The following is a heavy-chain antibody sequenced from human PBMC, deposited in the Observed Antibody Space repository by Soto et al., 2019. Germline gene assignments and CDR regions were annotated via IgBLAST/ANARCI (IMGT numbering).Heavy chain of an antibody. CDR3: ARVRATDYEIDY. CDR2: IKRDGSEK. CDR1: GFIFGSYW. J-gene: IGHJ4*02. D-gene: IGHD4-17*01. Sequence: GGSLRLSCTASGFIFGSYWMTWVRHVPGKGLQWVANIKRDGSEKYYVDFVKGRFTISRDNADNSVFLDMNNLRVDDTATYYCARVRATDYEIDYWGQGALVTAPQ. V-gene: IGHV3-7*03.